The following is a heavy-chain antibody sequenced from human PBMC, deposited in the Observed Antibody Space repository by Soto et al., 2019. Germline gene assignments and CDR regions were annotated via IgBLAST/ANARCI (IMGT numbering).Heavy chain of an antibody. CDR1: GFTFSSYG. CDR3: AKDRAILTGYYGRFGMDV. Sequence: GSLRLSCAASGFTFSSYGMHWVRQAPGKGLEWVAVISYDGSNKYYADSVKGRFTISRDNSKNTLYLQMNSLRAEDTAVYYCAKDRAILTGYYGRFGMDVWGQGTTVTVSS. CDR2: ISYDGSNK. D-gene: IGHD3-9*01. J-gene: IGHJ6*02. V-gene: IGHV3-30*18.